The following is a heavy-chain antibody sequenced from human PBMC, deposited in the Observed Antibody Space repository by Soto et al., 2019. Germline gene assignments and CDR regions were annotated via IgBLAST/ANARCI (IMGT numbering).Heavy chain of an antibody. D-gene: IGHD6-19*01. V-gene: IGHV3-73*02. Sequence: EVQLVESGGGLVQPGGSLKLSCAASGFTFSGSAMHWVRQASGKGLEWVGRIRSKANSYATAYAASVKGRFTISRDDSKNTAYLQMNSLKTEDTAVYYCTSLYSSGWYAGTDFDYCGQGTLVTVSS. CDR2: IRSKANSYAT. CDR3: TSLYSSGWYAGTDFDY. J-gene: IGHJ4*02. CDR1: GFTFSGSA.